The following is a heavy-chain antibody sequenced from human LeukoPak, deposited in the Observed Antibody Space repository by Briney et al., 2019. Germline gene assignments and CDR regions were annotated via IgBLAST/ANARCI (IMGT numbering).Heavy chain of an antibody. CDR3: AREGMAVGFARFPIFNY. CDR1: GGSISSYY. D-gene: IGHD6-19*01. V-gene: IGHV4-59*01. J-gene: IGHJ4*02. Sequence: SETLSLTCTVSGGSISSYYWSWIRQPPGRGLQWIGDIYYSGSTNYNPSLKSRVTISVDTSKNQFSLRLTSVTAADRAVYYCAREGMAVGFARFPIFNYWGQGTLVTVAS. CDR2: IYYSGST.